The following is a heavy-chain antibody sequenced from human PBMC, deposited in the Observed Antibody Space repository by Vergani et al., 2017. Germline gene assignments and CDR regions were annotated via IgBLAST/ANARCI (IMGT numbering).Heavy chain of an antibody. CDR2: IKHDGSDQ. V-gene: IGHV3-7*01. CDR1: GFTFSSYA. J-gene: IGHJ5*02. Sequence: EVQLLESGGGLVQPGGSLRLSCAASGFTFSSYAMSWVRQAPGKGLEWVANIKHDGSDQYYVDSVRGRFTISRDNSKNSLYLQMNSLRAEDTAIYYCATYGRGGGWFGPWGQGTLVTVSS. D-gene: IGHD3-10*01. CDR3: ATYGRGGGWFGP.